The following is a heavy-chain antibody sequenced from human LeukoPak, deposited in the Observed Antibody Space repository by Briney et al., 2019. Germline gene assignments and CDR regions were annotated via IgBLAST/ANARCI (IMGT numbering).Heavy chain of an antibody. D-gene: IGHD3-22*01. CDR2: IKQDGSEK. V-gene: IGHV3-7*01. J-gene: IGHJ4*02. Sequence: GGSLRLSCAASGFTFSSYWMSWVRQAPGKGLEWVANIKQDGSEKYYVDSVKGRFTISRDNAKNSLYLQMNSLRAEDTAVYYCARDDYYDSSGSITCYFDYWGQGTLVTVSS. CDR1: GFTFSSYW. CDR3: ARDDYYDSSGSITCYFDY.